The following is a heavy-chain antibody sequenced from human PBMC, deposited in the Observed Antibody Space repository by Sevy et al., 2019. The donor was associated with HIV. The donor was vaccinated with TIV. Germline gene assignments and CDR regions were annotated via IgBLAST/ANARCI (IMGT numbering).Heavy chain of an antibody. CDR3: AREGGYSINWSPFY. V-gene: IGHV3-30-3*01. D-gene: IGHD1-20*01. CDR1: GFTFSAHA. CDR2: LSYDGSTK. J-gene: IGHJ4*02. Sequence: GGSLRLSCAASGFTFSAHAMHWVRQGPGKGLEWVALLSYDGSTKYYADSVKGRFTISRDNSKNTLYLQMDSLGTEDTAVYYCAREGGYSINWSPFYWGQGTLVTVSS.